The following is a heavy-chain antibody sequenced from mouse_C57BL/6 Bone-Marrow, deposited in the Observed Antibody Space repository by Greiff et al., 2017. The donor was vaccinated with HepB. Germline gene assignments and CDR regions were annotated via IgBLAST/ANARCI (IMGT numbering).Heavy chain of an antibody. V-gene: IGHV1-76*01. CDR1: GYTFTDYY. CDR2: IYPGSGNT. Sequence: VKLQESGAELVRPGASVKLSCKASGYTFTDYYINWVKQRPGQGLEWIARIYPGSGNTYYNEKFKGKATLTAEKSSSTAYMQLSSLTSEDSAVYFCARKANYYGSSYDYFDYWGQGTTLTVSS. CDR3: ARKANYYGSSYDYFDY. J-gene: IGHJ2*01. D-gene: IGHD1-1*01.